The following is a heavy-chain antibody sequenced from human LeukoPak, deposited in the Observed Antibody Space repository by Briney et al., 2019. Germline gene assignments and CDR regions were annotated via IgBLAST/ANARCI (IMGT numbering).Heavy chain of an antibody. CDR1: GFTFSDYS. J-gene: IGHJ6*02. CDR2: ISSSSDYI. CDR3: ARSRSVSNYKGMDV. D-gene: IGHD5/OR15-5a*01. V-gene: IGHV3-21*01. Sequence: GGSLRLSCPAPGFTFSDYSMSWVRQAPGKGLEWVSSISSSSDYIYYADSVKGRFTISRDNAKNSLYLQMNSLRAEDTAVYYCARSRSVSNYKGMDVWGQGTTVTVSS.